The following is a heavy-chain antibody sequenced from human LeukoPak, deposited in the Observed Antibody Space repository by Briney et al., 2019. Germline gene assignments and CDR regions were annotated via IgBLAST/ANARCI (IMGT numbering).Heavy chain of an antibody. CDR3: VRAVSLLPPAW. J-gene: IGHJ4*02. CDR1: NELITHSTYY. V-gene: IGHV4-39*07. Sequence: KPSETLSLTCSVSNELITHSTYYWGWVRQPPGKGLEWIGSINYRGTINYRGGTGMTYYNPSLKSRVTILGDTSENQFFLKVNSVTAADTGVYYCVRAVSLLPPAWWGQGILVTVSS. CDR2: INYRGTINYRGGTGMT. D-gene: IGHD2-15*01.